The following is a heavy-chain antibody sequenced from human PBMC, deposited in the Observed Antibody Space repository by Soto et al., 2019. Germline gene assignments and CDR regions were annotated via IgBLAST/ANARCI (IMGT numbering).Heavy chain of an antibody. Sequence: AGGSLRLSCAASGFTFSSYAMSWVRQAPWKGLEWVSAISGSGGSTYYADSVKGRFTISRDNSKNTLYLQMNSLRAEDTAVYYCAKDRTLYYGSRSQADYWAQGTLVTVSS. CDR3: AKDRTLYYGSRSQADY. V-gene: IGHV3-23*01. D-gene: IGHD3-10*01. J-gene: IGHJ4*02. CDR2: ISGSGGST. CDR1: GFTFSSYA.